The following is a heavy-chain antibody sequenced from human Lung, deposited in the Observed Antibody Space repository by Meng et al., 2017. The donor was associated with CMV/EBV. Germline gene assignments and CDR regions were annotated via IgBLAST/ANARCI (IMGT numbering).Heavy chain of an antibody. CDR2: ISSSSSTI. V-gene: IGHV3-48*04. CDR1: GFTFSSYS. D-gene: IGHD3-3*01. J-gene: IGHJ4*02. Sequence: GSXRLSXAASGFTFSSYSMNWVRQAPGKGLEWVSYISSSSSTIYYADSVKGRFTISRDNAKNSLYLQMNSLRAEDTAVYYCARVENYDFWSGYYSFPYYFDYWGQGTXVTVSS. CDR3: ARVENYDFWSGYYSFPYYFDY.